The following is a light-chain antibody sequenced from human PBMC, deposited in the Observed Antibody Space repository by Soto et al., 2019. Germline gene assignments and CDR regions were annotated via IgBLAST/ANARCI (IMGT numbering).Light chain of an antibody. CDR3: GTWDSSLSALV. CDR1: SSNIGNNY. V-gene: IGLV1-51*02. Sequence: QSVLTQPPSVSAAPGQKVTISCSGSSSNIGNNYVSWYQQLPGTAPKLLIYENNKRPAGIPDRSSGSKSATSSTLVITGLQNEDEAYYYCGTWDSSLSALVFGTGTKVTVL. J-gene: IGLJ1*01. CDR2: ENN.